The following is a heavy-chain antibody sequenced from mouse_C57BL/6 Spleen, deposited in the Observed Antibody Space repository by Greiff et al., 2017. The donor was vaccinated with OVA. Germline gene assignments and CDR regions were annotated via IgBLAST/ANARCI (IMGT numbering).Heavy chain of an antibody. D-gene: IGHD3-2*02. CDR1: GISITTGNYR. V-gene: IGHV3-5*01. J-gene: IGHJ2*01. CDR3: ARAPQLRLRPYYFDY. Sequence: EVKLQESGPGLVKPSQTVFLTCTVTGISITTGNYRWSWIRQFPGNKLEWIGYIYYSGTITYNPSLTSRTTITRDTPKNQFFLEMNSLTAEDTATYYCARAPQLRLRPYYFDYWGQGTTLTVSS. CDR2: IYYSGTI.